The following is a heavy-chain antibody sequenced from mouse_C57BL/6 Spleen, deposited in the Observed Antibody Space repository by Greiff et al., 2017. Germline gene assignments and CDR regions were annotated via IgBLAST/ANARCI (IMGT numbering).Heavy chain of an antibody. CDR3: ARWLTTVVATPKAMDY. D-gene: IGHD1-1*01. Sequence: QVQLQQSGPELVKPGASVKISCKASGYAFSSSWMNWVKQRPGTGLEWIGLISPGDGDTNYNGKFKGKATLTADISSSTAYMQLSSLTSEDAAVDFCARWLTTVVATPKAMDYWGQGTSLTVAS. CDR1: GYAFSSSW. J-gene: IGHJ4*01. CDR2: ISPGDGDT. V-gene: IGHV1-82*01.